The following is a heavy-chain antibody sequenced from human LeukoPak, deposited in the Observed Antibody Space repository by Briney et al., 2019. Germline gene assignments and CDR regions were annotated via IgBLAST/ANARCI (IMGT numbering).Heavy chain of an antibody. J-gene: IGHJ5*01. CDR2: INPNNGAT. CDR3: ARGEGKRYFDWFFS. Sequence: ASVNVSFKASGYLFTGYHMHWVRQAPGQGLEWMGWINPNNGATDFAQKFQGRVTMTRDTSISTAYMELSRLRSDDTAVYFCARGEGKRYFDWFFSWGQGTLVTVSS. D-gene: IGHD3-9*01. CDR1: GYLFTGYH. V-gene: IGHV1-2*02.